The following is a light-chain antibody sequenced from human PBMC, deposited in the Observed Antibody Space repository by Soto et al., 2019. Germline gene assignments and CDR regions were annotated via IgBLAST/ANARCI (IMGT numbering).Light chain of an antibody. V-gene: IGKV2-28*01. CDR2: LGS. CDR1: QSLLHSNGYNY. Sequence: DIVMTQSPLSLPVTPGEPASVSCRSSQSLLHSNGYNYLDWYLQKPGQSPQLLIYLGSNRASGVPDRFTGSRSGTDFTLKISRVEAEDAGVYYCKQALQIPRTFGQGTKVEIK. J-gene: IGKJ2*01. CDR3: KQALQIPRT.